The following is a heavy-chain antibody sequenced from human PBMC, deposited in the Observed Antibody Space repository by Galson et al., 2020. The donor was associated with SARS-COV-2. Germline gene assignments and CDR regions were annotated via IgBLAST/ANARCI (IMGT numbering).Heavy chain of an antibody. D-gene: IGHD3-22*01. CDR3: ARDGSDYYDSSGYYLYGMDV. CDR1: GFTFSSYG. CDR2: IWNDGSNK. V-gene: IGHV3-33*01. Sequence: GGSLRLSCAASGFTFSSYGMNWVRQAPGKGLEWVAVIWNDGSNKYYADSVKGRFTISRDNSKNTLYLQMNSLRAEDTAVYYCARDGSDYYDSSGYYLYGMDVWGQGATVTVSS. J-gene: IGHJ6*02.